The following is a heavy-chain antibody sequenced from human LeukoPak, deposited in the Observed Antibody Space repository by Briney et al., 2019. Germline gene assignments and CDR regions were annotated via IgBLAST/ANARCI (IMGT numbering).Heavy chain of an antibody. CDR2: ISSSSSYI. CDR1: GFTFSSYS. J-gene: IGHJ6*03. D-gene: IGHD4-17*01. V-gene: IGHV3-21*04. CDR3: AKQSGDYGDPNYYYYMDV. Sequence: GGSLRLSCAASGFTFSSYSMNWVRQAPGKGLEWVSSISSSSSYIYYADSVKGRFTISRDNAKNSLYLQMNSLRAEDTAVYYCAKQSGDYGDPNYYYYMDVWGKGTTVTVSS.